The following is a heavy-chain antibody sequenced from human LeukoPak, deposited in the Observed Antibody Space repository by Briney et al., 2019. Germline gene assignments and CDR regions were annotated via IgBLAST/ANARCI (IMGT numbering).Heavy chain of an antibody. CDR3: ATDGITCDVSHSFDQ. D-gene: IGHD3-16*01. V-gene: IGHV3-30*02. Sequence: PGGSLRLSCAASGFTFNFYGMHWVRQAPGKGLEWMAFMRYDGTNKYYADSVKGRFTTSRDNSRNTLFLQMNSLRAEDTAVYYCATDGITCDVSHSFDQWGQGTLVTVSS. J-gene: IGHJ4*02. CDR2: MRYDGTNK. CDR1: GFTFNFYG.